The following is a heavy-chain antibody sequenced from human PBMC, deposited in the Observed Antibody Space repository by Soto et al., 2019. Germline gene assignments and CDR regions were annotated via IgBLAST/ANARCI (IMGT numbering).Heavy chain of an antibody. D-gene: IGHD6-13*01. CDR2: ISSTSAYL. CDR1: GVTFGNQT. Sequence: VQLVESGGGLVKPGGSLRLSCVASGVTFGNQTMTWVRQVPGKGLEWVASISSTSAYLHYADSVRGRFTISRDNAKNSLFLQMNSLRAEDTALYYCAGRIAAGGGMDVWGQGTTVSVSS. J-gene: IGHJ6*02. CDR3: AGRIAAGGGMDV. V-gene: IGHV3-21*02.